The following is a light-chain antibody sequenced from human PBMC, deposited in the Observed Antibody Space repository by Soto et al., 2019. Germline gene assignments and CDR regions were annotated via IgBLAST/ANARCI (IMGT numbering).Light chain of an antibody. Sequence: QSALTQPRSVSGSPGQSVTISCTGTSSDVGGYNYVSWYQQYSGKAPKVIIFDVTKRPSGVPDRFSGSKSGNTASLTISGLQAEDEAEYYCCSYSGTNNYWVFGGGTKLTVL. CDR2: DVT. CDR3: CSYSGTNNYWV. J-gene: IGLJ3*02. V-gene: IGLV2-11*01. CDR1: SSDVGGYNY.